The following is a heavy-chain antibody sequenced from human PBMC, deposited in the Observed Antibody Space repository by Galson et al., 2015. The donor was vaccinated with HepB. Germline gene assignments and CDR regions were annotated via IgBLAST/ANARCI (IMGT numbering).Heavy chain of an antibody. Sequence: SLRLSCAASGFTFSSCTMNWVRQAPGKGLEWVSSISSSGSYIYYADSVEGRFTISRDNAKNSLYLQMNSLRAEDAAVYYCARVWWELPLDAFDIWGQGTMVTVSS. CDR2: ISSSGSYI. V-gene: IGHV3-21*01. CDR1: GFTFSSCT. D-gene: IGHD1-26*01. J-gene: IGHJ3*02. CDR3: ARVWWELPLDAFDI.